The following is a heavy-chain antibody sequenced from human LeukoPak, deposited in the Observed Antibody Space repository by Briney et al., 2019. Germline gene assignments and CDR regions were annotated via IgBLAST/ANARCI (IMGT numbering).Heavy chain of an antibody. Sequence: SGGSLRLSCAASGFTFSSYAMHWVRHRQAPGKGLEWVALISYDGINNYYADSVKGRFTISRDNSNNTLFLQMNSLKTEDTAVYYCTTDRIVVPAAMPEDYYYYYMDVWGKGTTVTVSS. CDR3: TTDRIVVPAAMPEDYYYYYMDV. J-gene: IGHJ6*03. V-gene: IGHV3-30-3*01. CDR2: ISYDGINN. D-gene: IGHD2-2*01. CDR1: GFTFSSYA.